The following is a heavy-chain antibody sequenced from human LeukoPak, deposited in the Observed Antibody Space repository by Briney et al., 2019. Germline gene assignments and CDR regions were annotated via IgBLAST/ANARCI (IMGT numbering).Heavy chain of an antibody. CDR2: ISGSGGGT. J-gene: IGHJ4*02. D-gene: IGHD2-15*01. Sequence: PGGSLRLSCAASGFTFSSYAMSWVRQAPGKGLEWVSAISGSGGGTYYADSVKGRFTISRDNSKNTLYLQMNSLRAEDTAVYYCAKDLGWMGIVVVVAAKYFDYWGQGTLVTVSS. V-gene: IGHV3-23*01. CDR3: AKDLGWMGIVVVVAAKYFDY. CDR1: GFTFSSYA.